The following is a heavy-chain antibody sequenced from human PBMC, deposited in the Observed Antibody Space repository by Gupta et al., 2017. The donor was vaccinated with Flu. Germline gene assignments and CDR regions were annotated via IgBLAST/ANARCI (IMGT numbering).Heavy chain of an antibody. CDR3: AKDGNGDSWVNYYYYYMDV. V-gene: IGHV3-33*06. CDR2: IWSDGSAE. J-gene: IGHJ6*03. D-gene: IGHD4-17*01. CDR1: IFTFSRYG. Sequence: VRWSESGGGVGLPGTPLRLPSAASIFTFSRYGMHGVRQAPGKGLKWVAVIWSDGSAEYYTDSVRGRFTISRDNSKNTLYLQMNSMRVEDTAVYYCAKDGNGDSWVNYYYYYMDVWGKGTTVAVSS.